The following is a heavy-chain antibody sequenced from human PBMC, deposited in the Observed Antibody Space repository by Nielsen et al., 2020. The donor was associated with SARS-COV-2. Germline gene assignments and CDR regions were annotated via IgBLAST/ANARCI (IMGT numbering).Heavy chain of an antibody. CDR3: AGTLTIFGVAPTLDY. V-gene: IGHV4-4*02. Sequence: SETLSLTCAVSGGSISSNNWWSWVRQPPGKGLEWIGEIYHRGSTNYSPSLKTRVTISVDKSKNQFSLELRSLTAADTAVYYCAGTLTIFGVAPTLDYWGQGTLVTVSS. D-gene: IGHD3-3*01. CDR1: GGSISSNNW. CDR2: IYHRGST. J-gene: IGHJ4*02.